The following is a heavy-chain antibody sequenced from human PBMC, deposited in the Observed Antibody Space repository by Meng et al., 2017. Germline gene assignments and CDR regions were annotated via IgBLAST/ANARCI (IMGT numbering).Heavy chain of an antibody. CDR3: ARDRNWSYDV. CDR2: ISSSGSTI. J-gene: IGHJ6*02. D-gene: IGHD1-7*01. CDR1: GFTFSDYY. Sequence: GESLKISCAASGFTFSDYYMSWIRQAPGKGLEWVSYISSSGSTIYYADSVKGRFTISRDNAKNSLYLQMNSLRAEDTAVYYCARDRNWSYDVWGQGTTVTVSS. V-gene: IGHV3-11*01.